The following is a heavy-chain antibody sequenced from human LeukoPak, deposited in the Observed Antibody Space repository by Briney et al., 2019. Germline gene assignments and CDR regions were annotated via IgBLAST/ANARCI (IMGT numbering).Heavy chain of an antibody. CDR2: ISYDGSNK. Sequence: QPGGSLRLSCAASGFTFSSYAMHWVRQAPGKGLEWVAVISYDGSNKYYADSVKGRFTISRDNSKNTLYLQMNSLRAEDTAVYYCAREGSLDTAMVTEGYYFDYWGQGTLVTVSS. D-gene: IGHD5-18*01. CDR3: AREGSLDTAMVTEGYYFDY. J-gene: IGHJ4*02. V-gene: IGHV3-30-3*01. CDR1: GFTFSSYA.